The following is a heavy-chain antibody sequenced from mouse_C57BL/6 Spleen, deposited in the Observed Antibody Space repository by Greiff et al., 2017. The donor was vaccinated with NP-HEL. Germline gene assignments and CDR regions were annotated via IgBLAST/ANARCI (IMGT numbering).Heavy chain of an antibody. V-gene: IGHV1-26*01. CDR2: INPNNGGT. J-gene: IGHJ2*01. Sequence: VQLKHSGPELVKPGASVKISCKASGYTFTDYYMNWVKQSHGKSLEWIGDINPNNGGTSYNQKFKGKATLTVDKSSSTAYMELRSLTSEDSAVYYCARRDLDYWGQGTTLTVSS. CDR3: ARRDLDY. CDR1: GYTFTDYY.